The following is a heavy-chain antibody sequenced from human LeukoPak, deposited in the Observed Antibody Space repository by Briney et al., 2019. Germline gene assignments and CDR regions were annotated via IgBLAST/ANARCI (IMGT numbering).Heavy chain of an antibody. CDR3: ARARYCSSTSCHGGYYYGMDV. D-gene: IGHD2-2*01. Sequence: SETLSLTCTVSGGSTSSGDYYWSWIRQPPGKGLEWIGYIYYSGSTYYNPSLKSRVTISVDTSKNQFSLKLSSVTAADTAVYYCARARYCSSTSCHGGYYYGMDVWGQGTTVTVSS. CDR2: IYYSGST. J-gene: IGHJ6*02. V-gene: IGHV4-30-4*01. CDR1: GGSTSSGDYY.